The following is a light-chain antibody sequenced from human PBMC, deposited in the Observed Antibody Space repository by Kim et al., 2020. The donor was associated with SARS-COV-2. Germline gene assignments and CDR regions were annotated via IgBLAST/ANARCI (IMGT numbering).Light chain of an antibody. CDR3: QQYNNWPPWT. Sequence: EIVMTQSPDTLSVSPGERVTLSCRASQSVSSNLGWYQQKPGQAPRLLMYGASTRATGVPARFRGSGSGTDFTLTIGSLQSEDFAVYYCQQYNNWPPWTFGQGTKVDIK. CDR1: QSVSSN. V-gene: IGKV3-15*01. CDR2: GAS. J-gene: IGKJ1*01.